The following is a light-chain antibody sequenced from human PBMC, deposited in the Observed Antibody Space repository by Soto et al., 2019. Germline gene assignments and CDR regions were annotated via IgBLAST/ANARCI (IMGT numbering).Light chain of an antibody. V-gene: IGKV3-11*01. CDR2: DAS. J-gene: IGKJ1*01. CDR3: QQRSNWPTWT. CDR1: RSVSSY. Sequence: EIVWTQSPATLSLSPGERATLSCRASRSVSSYLAWYQPKPGQAPRLLIYDASNRATGIPARFSGSGSGTDFTLTISSLEPQDFAVYYCQQRSNWPTWTFGQGTKVDIK.